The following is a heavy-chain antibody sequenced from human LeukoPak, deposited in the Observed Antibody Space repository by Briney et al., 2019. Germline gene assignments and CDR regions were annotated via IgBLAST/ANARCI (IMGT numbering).Heavy chain of an antibody. V-gene: IGHV4-59*01. CDR3: ARGTTVTLPGY. CDR2: IYYSGST. J-gene: IGHJ4*02. Sequence: SETLSLTCTVSRGSISSYYWSWIRQPPGKGLEWIGYIYYSGSTNYNPSLKSRVTISVDTSKNQFSLKLSSVTAADTAVYYCARGTTVTLPGYWGQGTLVTVSS. D-gene: IGHD4-17*01. CDR1: RGSISSYY.